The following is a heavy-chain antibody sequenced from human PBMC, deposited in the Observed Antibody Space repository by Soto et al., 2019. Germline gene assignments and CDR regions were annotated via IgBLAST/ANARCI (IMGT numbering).Heavy chain of an antibody. V-gene: IGHV4-31*03. Sequence: QVQLQESGPGLVKPSQTLSLTCTVSGGSISSGGYYWSWIRQNPGKGLEWIGYIYYSGSTYYNPSLKSRVTISVDTSKNQFSLKLSSVTAADTAVYYCARDLGNGSGNYRIGILDYWGQGILVTVSS. J-gene: IGHJ4*02. D-gene: IGHD3-10*01. CDR1: GGSISSGGYY. CDR2: IYYSGST. CDR3: ARDLGNGSGNYRIGILDY.